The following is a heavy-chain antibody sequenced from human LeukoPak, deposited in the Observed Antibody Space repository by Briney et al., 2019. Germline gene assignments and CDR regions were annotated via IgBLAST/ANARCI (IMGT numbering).Heavy chain of an antibody. V-gene: IGHV3-53*01. CDR3: ARDGYSSGWSPFDY. CDR1: GFTVSSNY. J-gene: IGHJ4*02. Sequence: GGSLRLSCAASGFTVSSNYMSWVRQAPGKGLEWVSVIYSGGSTCYADSVKGRFTISRDNSKNTLYLQMNSLRAEDTAVYYCARDGYSSGWSPFDYWGQGTLVTVSS. CDR2: IYSGGST. D-gene: IGHD6-19*01.